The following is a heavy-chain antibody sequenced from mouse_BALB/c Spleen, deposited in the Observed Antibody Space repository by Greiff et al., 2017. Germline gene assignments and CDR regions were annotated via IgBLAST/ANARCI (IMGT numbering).Heavy chain of an antibody. D-gene: IGHD1-1*01. CDR1: GDSITSGY. V-gene: IGHV3-8*02. CDR2: ISYSGST. CDR3: ARYRGITTVVATDYFDY. J-gene: IGHJ2*01. Sequence: EVKLMESGPSLVKPSQTLSLTCSVTGDSITSGYWNWIRKFPGNKLEYMGYISYSGSTYYNPSLKSRISITRDTSKNQYYLQLNSVTTEDTATYYCARYRGITTVVATDYFDYWGQGTTLTVSS.